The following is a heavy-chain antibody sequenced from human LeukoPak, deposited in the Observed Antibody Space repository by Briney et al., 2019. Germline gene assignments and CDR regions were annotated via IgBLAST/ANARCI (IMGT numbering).Heavy chain of an antibody. J-gene: IGHJ6*03. V-gene: IGHV5-51*01. CDR1: GYSFTSYW. CDR2: IYPGDSDT. D-gene: IGHD3-3*01. CDR3: ARHVSGAQIFGVVRYYYYMDV. Sequence: PGESLKISCKGSGYSFTSYWIGWVRQMPGKGLEWMGIIYPGDSDTRYSPSFQGQVTISADKSISTAYLQWSSLKASDTAMYYCARHVSGAQIFGVVRYYYYMDVWGKGTTVTVSS.